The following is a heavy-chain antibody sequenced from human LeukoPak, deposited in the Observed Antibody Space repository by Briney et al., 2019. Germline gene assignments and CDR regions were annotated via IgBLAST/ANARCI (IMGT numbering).Heavy chain of an antibody. D-gene: IGHD5-18*01. CDR1: GGSFSGCY. J-gene: IGHJ4*02. CDR2: INHSGST. CDR3: AVLRGYSYGYRSQFDY. V-gene: IGHV4-34*01. Sequence: SETLSLTCAVYGGSFSGCYWSWIRQPPGKGLEWIGEINHSGSTNYNPSLKSRVTISVDTSKNQFSLKLSSVTAADTAVYYCAVLRGYSYGYRSQFDYWGQGTLVTVSS.